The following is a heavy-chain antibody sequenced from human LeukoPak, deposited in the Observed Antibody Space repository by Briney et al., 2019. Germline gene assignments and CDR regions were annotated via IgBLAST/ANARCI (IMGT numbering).Heavy chain of an antibody. CDR3: TTKYYYDSSGYCYYFDY. D-gene: IGHD3-22*01. CDR2: IKSKTDGGTT. J-gene: IGHJ4*02. CDR1: GFTFSNAW. V-gene: IGHV3-15*01. Sequence: PGGSLRLSCAASGFTFSNAWMSWVRQAPGKGLEWVGRIKSKTDGGTTDYAAPVKGRFTISRDDSKNTLYLQMNSLKTEDTAAYYCTTKYYYDSSGYCYYFDYWGQGTLVTVSS.